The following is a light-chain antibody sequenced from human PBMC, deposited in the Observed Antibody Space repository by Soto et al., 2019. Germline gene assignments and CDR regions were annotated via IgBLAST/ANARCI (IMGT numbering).Light chain of an antibody. CDR2: GAS. J-gene: IGKJ5*01. V-gene: IGKV3-15*01. CDR3: QQYNNWPPIT. Sequence: EIVMTQSPATLAVSPGDTATLSCRASQSLGGNLAWYQQKPGQGPRLLIYGASTRATGIPARFSGSGSGTEFTLTIGSLQSEDFAVYYCQQYNNWPPITFGQGTRLEIK. CDR1: QSLGGN.